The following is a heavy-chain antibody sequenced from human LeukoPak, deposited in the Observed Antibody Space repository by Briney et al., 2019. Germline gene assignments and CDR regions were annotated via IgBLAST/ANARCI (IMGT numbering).Heavy chain of an antibody. CDR3: TTDTTSFDY. D-gene: IGHD1-26*01. J-gene: IGHJ4*02. CDR1: GFTFSSYG. Sequence: GGSLRLSCAASGFTFSSYGMHWVRQAPGKGLEWVAFIRYDGSNKYYADSVKGRFTISRDDSKNTLYLQMNSLKTEDTAVYYCTTDTTSFDYWGQGTLVTVSS. V-gene: IGHV3-30*02. CDR2: IRYDGSNK.